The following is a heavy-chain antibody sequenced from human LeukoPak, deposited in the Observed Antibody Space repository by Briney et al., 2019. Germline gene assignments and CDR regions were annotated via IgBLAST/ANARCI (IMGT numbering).Heavy chain of an antibody. J-gene: IGHJ4*02. CDR1: GFTFSSYG. Sequence: PGGSLRLSCAASGFTFSSYGMHWVRQAPGKGLEWVAFIRYDGSNKYYADSVKGRFTISRDNSKNTLYLQMNSLRAEDTAVCYCASLIAARLYYFDYWGQGTLVTVSS. CDR2: IRYDGSNK. V-gene: IGHV3-30*02. D-gene: IGHD6-6*01. CDR3: ASLIAARLYYFDY.